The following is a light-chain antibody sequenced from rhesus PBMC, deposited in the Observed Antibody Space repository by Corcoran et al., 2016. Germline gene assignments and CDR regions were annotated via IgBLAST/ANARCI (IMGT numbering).Light chain of an antibody. CDR2: DAS. CDR3: LQHNSYPYS. Sequence: DIQMTQSPSSLSASVGDTVTITCRASQGISSYLNWFQQKPGKAPKLLIYDASSLESGVPSRFSGMGSGTDVTLNISSLQPDDFAAYYCLQHNSYPYSFGQGTKVEIK. CDR1: QGISSY. J-gene: IGKJ2*01. V-gene: IGKV1-28*03.